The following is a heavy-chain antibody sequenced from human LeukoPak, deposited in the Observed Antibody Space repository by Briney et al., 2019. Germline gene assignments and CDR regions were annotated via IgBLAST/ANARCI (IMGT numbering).Heavy chain of an antibody. CDR1: GYSFTSYW. J-gene: IGHJ4*02. CDR3: ARREIHSALDY. V-gene: IGHV5-51*01. D-gene: IGHD2-15*01. CDR2: IYPGDSDT. Sequence: GESLKISCKGSGYSFTSYWSGWVRQMPGKGLEWMGIIYPGDSDTRYSPSFQGQVTISADRSISAAYLQWSSLKASDTAMYYCARREIHSALDYWGQGTLVTVSS.